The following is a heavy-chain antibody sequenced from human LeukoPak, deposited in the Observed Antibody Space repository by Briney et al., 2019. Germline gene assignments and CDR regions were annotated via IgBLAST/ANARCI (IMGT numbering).Heavy chain of an antibody. CDR1: GFTFSSYA. Sequence: GGSLRLSCAASGFTFSSYAMSWVRQAPGKGLEWVSAISGSGGSTYYADSVKGRFTISRDNSKNTLYLQMNSVRTEDTAVYFCAKDKNLLEGNWFDPWGQGTLVTVSS. CDR3: AKDKNLLEGNWFDP. V-gene: IGHV3-23*01. J-gene: IGHJ5*02. CDR2: ISGSGGST. D-gene: IGHD1-1*01.